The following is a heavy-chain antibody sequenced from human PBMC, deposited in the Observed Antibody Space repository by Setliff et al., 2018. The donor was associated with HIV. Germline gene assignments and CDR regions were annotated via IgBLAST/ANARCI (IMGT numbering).Heavy chain of an antibody. V-gene: IGHV3-21*01. Sequence: NPGGSLRLSCAASGFTFSSYNMNWVRQAPGKGLEWVSSISSSSNNINYADSVQGRCTISRDNAKNSVYLQINSLRAEDTAVYYCARLAIPAATTDYWGQGTLVTVSS. CDR1: GFTFSSYN. CDR3: ARLAIPAATTDY. J-gene: IGHJ4*02. D-gene: IGHD2-2*01. CDR2: ISSSSNNI.